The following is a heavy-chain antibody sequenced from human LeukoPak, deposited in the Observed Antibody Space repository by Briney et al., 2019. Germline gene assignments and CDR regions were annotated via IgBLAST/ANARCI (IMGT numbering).Heavy chain of an antibody. CDR1: GFTFSSYW. CDR3: ARDRTYCSGGRCYDLFDI. V-gene: IGHV3-7*01. Sequence: GGSLRLSCAASGFTFSSYWMSWVRQAPGKGLEWVANIKQDGSEKYYVDSVKGRFTISRDNGKNSLYLQMDSLRAEDTAVYYCARDRTYCSGGRCYDLFDIWGQGTMVTVSS. D-gene: IGHD2-15*01. J-gene: IGHJ3*02. CDR2: IKQDGSEK.